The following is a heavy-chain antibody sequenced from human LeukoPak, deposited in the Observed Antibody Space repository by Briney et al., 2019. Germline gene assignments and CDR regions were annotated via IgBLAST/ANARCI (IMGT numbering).Heavy chain of an antibody. CDR3: ARVFGDGSYDAFDI. CDR1: EFIVSINY. CDR2: ISSSGSTI. D-gene: IGHD1-26*01. Sequence: PGGSLRLSCAASEFIVSINYTSWIRQAPGKGLEWVSYISSSGSTIYYADSVKGRFAISRDNAKNSLYLQMNSLRAEDTAVYYCARVFGDGSYDAFDIWGQGTMVTVSS. J-gene: IGHJ3*02. V-gene: IGHV3-11*04.